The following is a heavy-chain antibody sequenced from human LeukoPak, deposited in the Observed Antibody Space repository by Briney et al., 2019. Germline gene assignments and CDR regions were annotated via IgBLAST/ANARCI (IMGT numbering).Heavy chain of an antibody. Sequence: ASVKVSCKASGYTFTRYGVSWVRQAPGQGLEWMGIINPSGGSTSYAQKFQGRVTMTRDTSTSTVYMELSSLRSEDTAVYYCANSGFRGDNWFDPWGQGTLVTVSS. V-gene: IGHV1-46*01. CDR3: ANSGFRGDNWFDP. CDR2: INPSGGST. CDR1: GYTFTRYG. J-gene: IGHJ5*02. D-gene: IGHD3-10*01.